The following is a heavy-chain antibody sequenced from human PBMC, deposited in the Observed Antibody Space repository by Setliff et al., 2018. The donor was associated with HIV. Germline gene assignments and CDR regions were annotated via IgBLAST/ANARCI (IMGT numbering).Heavy chain of an antibody. CDR3: ARVACSSTSCPRRYAFDM. Sequence: PSETLSLTCTVSGGSISTYYWSWIRQPPGNGLEWIGYIYYTGSTNYNPSLKSRVTISVDTPKNQFSLNLSSVTAADTAVYYCARVACSSTSCPRRYAFDMWGQGTMVTVSS. V-gene: IGHV4-59*01. CDR2: IYYTGST. CDR1: GGSISTYY. D-gene: IGHD2-2*01. J-gene: IGHJ3*02.